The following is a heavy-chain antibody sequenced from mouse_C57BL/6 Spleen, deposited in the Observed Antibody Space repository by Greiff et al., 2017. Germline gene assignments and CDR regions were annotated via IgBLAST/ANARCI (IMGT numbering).Heavy chain of an antibody. V-gene: IGHV1-15*01. J-gene: IGHJ4*01. D-gene: IGHD1-1*01. Sequence: VQLQQSGAELVRPGASVTLSCKASGYTFTDYEMHWVKQTPVHGLEWIGAIDPETGGTAYNQKFKGKAILTADKSSSTAYMELRSLTSEDSAVYYCTRARTTVVEGAMDYWGQGTSVTVSS. CDR3: TRARTTVVEGAMDY. CDR1: GYTFTDYE. CDR2: IDPETGGT.